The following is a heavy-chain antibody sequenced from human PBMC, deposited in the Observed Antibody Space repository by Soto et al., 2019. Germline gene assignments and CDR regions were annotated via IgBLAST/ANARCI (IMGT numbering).Heavy chain of an antibody. D-gene: IGHD3-9*01. Sequence: SVKVSCKASGGTFSSYAISWVRQAPGQGLEWMGGIIPIFGTANYAQKFQGRVTITADESTSTAYMELSSLRSEDTAVYYCARANFDWLLSKPYYYYYYGMDVWGQGTTVTVSS. V-gene: IGHV1-69*13. CDR2: IIPIFGTA. CDR1: GGTFSSYA. CDR3: ARANFDWLLSKPYYYYYYGMDV. J-gene: IGHJ6*02.